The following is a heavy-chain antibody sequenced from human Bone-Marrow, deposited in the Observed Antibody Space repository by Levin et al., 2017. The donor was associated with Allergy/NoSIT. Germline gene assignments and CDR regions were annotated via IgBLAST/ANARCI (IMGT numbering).Heavy chain of an antibody. Sequence: PGASVKVSCKVSGSTLSELAIHWVRQAPGQGLEWLGGFAPANDETVYAKKFQGRVTMTEDTSTDTAYMDLSGLTSEDTAFYYCATDHGDYAFDHWGQGTLVTVSS. D-gene: IGHD4-17*01. CDR1: GSTLSELA. J-gene: IGHJ4*02. CDR3: ATDHGDYAFDH. CDR2: FAPANDET. V-gene: IGHV1-24*01.